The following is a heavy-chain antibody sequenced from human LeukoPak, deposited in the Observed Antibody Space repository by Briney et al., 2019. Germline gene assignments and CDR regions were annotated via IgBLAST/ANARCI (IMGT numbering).Heavy chain of an antibody. CDR1: GFTFSSYS. V-gene: IGHV3-21*01. D-gene: IGHD4-17*01. Sequence: GGSLRLSCAASGFTFSSYSMNWVRQAPGKGPEWVSSISSSSSYIYYADSVKGRFTISRDNAKNSLYLQMNSLRAEDTAVYYCARDRPTVTIDYWGQGTLVTVSS. CDR3: ARDRPTVTIDY. J-gene: IGHJ4*02. CDR2: ISSSSSYI.